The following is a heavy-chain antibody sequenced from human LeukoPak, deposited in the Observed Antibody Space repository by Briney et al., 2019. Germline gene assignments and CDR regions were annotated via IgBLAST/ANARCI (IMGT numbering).Heavy chain of an antibody. D-gene: IGHD6-19*01. V-gene: IGHV3-30*03. CDR2: ISYDGSNK. CDR1: GFTFSSYG. Sequence: PGGSLRLSCAASGFTFSSYGMHWVRQAPGKGLEWVAVISYDGSNKYYADSVKGRFTISRDNAKNSLYLQMNSLRAEDTAVYYCARDLPAMADSPPGGYWGQGTLVTVSS. J-gene: IGHJ4*02. CDR3: ARDLPAMADSPPGGY.